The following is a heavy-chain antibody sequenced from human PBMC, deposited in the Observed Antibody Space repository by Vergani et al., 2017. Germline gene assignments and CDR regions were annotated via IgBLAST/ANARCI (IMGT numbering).Heavy chain of an antibody. J-gene: IGHJ6*03. Sequence: QVQLQQSGPGLVKPSQTLSLTCAISGDSVSSNSAAWNWIRQSPSRGLEWLGRTYYRSKWYNDYAVSVKSRITINPDTSKNQFSLKLSSVTAADTAVYYCARDELAYYGSGSYIYYMDVWGKGTTVTVSS. D-gene: IGHD3-10*01. CDR2: TYYRSKWYN. CDR3: ARDELAYYGSGSYIYYMDV. V-gene: IGHV6-1*01. CDR1: GDSVSSNSAA.